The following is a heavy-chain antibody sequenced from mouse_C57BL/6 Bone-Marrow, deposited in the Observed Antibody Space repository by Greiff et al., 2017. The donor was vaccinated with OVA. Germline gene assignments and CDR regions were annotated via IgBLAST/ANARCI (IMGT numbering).Heavy chain of an antibody. Sequence: VQLQQPGAELVKPGASVKMSCKASGYTFTSYWITWVKQRPGQGLAWIGDIYPGSGSTNYNEKFKSKATLTVDTSSSTAYMQLSSLTSEDSAVYYCARRPLRGSAMDYWGQGTSVTVSS. CDR3: ARRPLRGSAMDY. V-gene: IGHV1-55*01. J-gene: IGHJ4*01. CDR1: GYTFTSYW. CDR2: IYPGSGST.